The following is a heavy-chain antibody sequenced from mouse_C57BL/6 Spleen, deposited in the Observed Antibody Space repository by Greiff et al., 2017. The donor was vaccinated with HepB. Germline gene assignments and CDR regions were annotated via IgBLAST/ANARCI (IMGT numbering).Heavy chain of an antibody. CDR3: ARWGSRADY. J-gene: IGHJ2*01. D-gene: IGHD1-1*01. CDR2: IDPSDSYT. V-gene: IGHV1-50*01. Sequence: VQLQQPGAELVKPGASVKLSCKASGYTFTSYWMQWVKQRPGQGLEWIGEIDPSDSYTNYNQKFKGKATLTVDTSSSTAYMQLSSLTSEDSAVYYCARWGSRADYWGQGTTLTVSS. CDR1: GYTFTSYW.